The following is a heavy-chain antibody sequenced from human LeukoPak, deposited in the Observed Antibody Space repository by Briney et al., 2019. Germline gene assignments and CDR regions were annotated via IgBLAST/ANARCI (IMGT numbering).Heavy chain of an antibody. CDR2: IKQDGSEK. CDR3: ARDSTWGGIYFDY. J-gene: IGHJ4*02. CDR1: GFTFSIYW. V-gene: IGHV3-7*01. Sequence: GGSLRLSCAASGFTFSIYWMSWVRQAPGKGLEWVANIKQDGSEKSYVDSVKGRFTISRDNAKNSLYLQMNSLRAEDTAVYYCARDSTWGGIYFDYWGQGTLVTVSS. D-gene: IGHD3-16*01.